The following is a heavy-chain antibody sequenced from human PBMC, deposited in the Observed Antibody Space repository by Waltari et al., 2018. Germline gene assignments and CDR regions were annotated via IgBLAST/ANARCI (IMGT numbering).Heavy chain of an antibody. V-gene: IGHV4-59*01. D-gene: IGHD3-3*01. Sequence: QVQLQESGPGLVKPSETLSLTCTVSGGSISSYYWSWIRQPPVTGLEWIGYIYYSGSTNYNPSLKSRVTISVDTSKNQFSLKLSSVTAADTAVYYCARGRITIFGVANLNDAFDIWGQGTMVTISS. CDR2: IYYSGST. CDR1: GGSISSYY. J-gene: IGHJ3*02. CDR3: ARGRITIFGVANLNDAFDI.